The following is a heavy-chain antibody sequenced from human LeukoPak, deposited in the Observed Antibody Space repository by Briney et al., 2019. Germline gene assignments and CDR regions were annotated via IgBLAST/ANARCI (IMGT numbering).Heavy chain of an antibody. CDR2: IYHSGGT. D-gene: IGHD2-15*01. CDR3: ARAPSTDCSGGSCYSWYFDY. J-gene: IGHJ4*02. Sequence: SETLSLTCAVSGGSISSGGYSWSWIRQPPGKGLEWIGYIYHSGGTYYNPSLKSRVTISVDRSKNQFSLKLSSVTAADTAVYYCARAPSTDCSGGSCYSWYFDYWGQGTLVTVSS. CDR1: GGSISSGGYS. V-gene: IGHV4-30-2*01.